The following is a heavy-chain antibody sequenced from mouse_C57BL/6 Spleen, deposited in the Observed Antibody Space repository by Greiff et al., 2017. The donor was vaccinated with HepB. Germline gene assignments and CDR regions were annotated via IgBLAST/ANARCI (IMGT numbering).Heavy chain of an antibody. CDR2: IDPSDSYT. Sequence: QVQLQQPGAELVMPGASVKLSCKASGYTFTSYWMHWVKQRPGQGLEWIGEIDPSDSYTNYNQKFKGKSTLTVDKSSSTAYMQLSSLTSEDSAVYYCARRGGLRVYFDYWGQSTTLTVSS. J-gene: IGHJ2*01. CDR3: ARRGGLRVYFDY. V-gene: IGHV1-69*01. D-gene: IGHD2-4*01. CDR1: GYTFTSYW.